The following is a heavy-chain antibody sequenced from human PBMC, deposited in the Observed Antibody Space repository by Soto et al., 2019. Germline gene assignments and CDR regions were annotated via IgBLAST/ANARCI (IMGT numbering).Heavy chain of an antibody. J-gene: IGHJ6*02. Sequence: ASVNVSCKPSGYTFTSYYMHWVRQAPGQGLEWMGIINPSGGSTSYAQKFQGRVTMTRDTSTSTVYMELSSLRSEDTAVYYCARRGSWSNPYYYYGMDVWGQGTLVTVSS. CDR3: ARRGSWSNPYYYYGMDV. V-gene: IGHV1-46*01. CDR1: GYTFTSYY. D-gene: IGHD3-10*01. CDR2: INPSGGST.